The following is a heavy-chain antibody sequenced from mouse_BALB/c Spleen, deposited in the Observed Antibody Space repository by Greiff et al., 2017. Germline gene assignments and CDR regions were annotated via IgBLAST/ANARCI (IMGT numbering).Heavy chain of an antibody. V-gene: IGHV5-6-5*01. Sequence: EVQLVESGGGLVKPGGSLKLSCAASGFTFSSYAMSWVRQTPEKRLEWVASISSGGSTYYPDSVKGRFTISRDNARNILYLQMSSLRSEDTAMYYCARETMIRGFAYWGQGTLVTVSA. CDR2: ISSGGST. CDR1: GFTFSSYA. J-gene: IGHJ3*01. D-gene: IGHD2-4*01. CDR3: ARETMIRGFAY.